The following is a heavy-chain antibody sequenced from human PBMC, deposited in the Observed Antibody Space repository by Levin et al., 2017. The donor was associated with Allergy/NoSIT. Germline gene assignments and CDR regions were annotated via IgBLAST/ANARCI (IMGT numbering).Heavy chain of an antibody. J-gene: IGHJ4*02. CDR1: GFILRTSD. Sequence: AGGSLRLSCAASGFILRTSDMNWVRQAPGKGLEWISFITKPSRTISYADSVKGRFTVSRDNAKNSLYLDMNSLRAEDTAVYYCVTDESGDEDFEYWGQGTLVTASS. CDR3: VTDESGDEDFEY. D-gene: IGHD7-27*01. CDR2: ITKPSRTI. V-gene: IGHV3-48*01.